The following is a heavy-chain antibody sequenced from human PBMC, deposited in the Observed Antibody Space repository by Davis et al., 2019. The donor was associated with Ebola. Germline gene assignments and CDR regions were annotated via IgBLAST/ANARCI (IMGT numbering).Heavy chain of an antibody. CDR1: GFTFSTYA. Sequence: GESLKISCAASGFTFSTYAMSWVRQVPGKGLEWVSAISHNGYSTYYSDSVKGRFSISSDNSKNILSLQMNSLRAEDRAVYYCAKSRRLYFYYGIDVWGQGTTVTVSS. V-gene: IGHV3-23*01. CDR2: ISHNGYST. J-gene: IGHJ6*02. CDR3: AKSRRLYFYYGIDV.